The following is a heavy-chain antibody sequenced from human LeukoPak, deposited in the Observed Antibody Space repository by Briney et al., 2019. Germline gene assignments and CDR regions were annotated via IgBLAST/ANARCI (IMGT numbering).Heavy chain of an antibody. D-gene: IGHD4-17*01. CDR2: ISYSGST. CDR3: ARDPPYGDFPRGIP. J-gene: IGHJ5*02. V-gene: IGHV4-59*12. Sequence: SETLSLTCTVSGGSISSYYWNWIRQPPGKGLEWLGYISYSGSTYYNPSLKSRVTISLDTSKNQFSLKLSSVTAADTAVYYCARDPPYGDFPRGIPWGQGTLVTVSS. CDR1: GGSISSYY.